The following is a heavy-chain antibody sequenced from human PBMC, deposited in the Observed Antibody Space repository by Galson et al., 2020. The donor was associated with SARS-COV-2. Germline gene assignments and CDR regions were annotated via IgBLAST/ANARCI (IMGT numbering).Heavy chain of an antibody. V-gene: IGHV3-15*01. CDR1: GFTFSNAW. J-gene: IGHJ6*02. CDR3: TRWARYFDWLLRPYYYYYGMDV. CDR2: IKSKTDGGTT. D-gene: IGHD3-9*01. Sequence: GESLKISCAASGFTFSNAWMSWVRQAPGKGLEWVGRIKSKTDGGTTDYAAPVKGRFTISRDDSKNTLYLQMNSLKTEDTAVYYCTRWARYFDWLLRPYYYYYGMDVWGQGTTVTVSS.